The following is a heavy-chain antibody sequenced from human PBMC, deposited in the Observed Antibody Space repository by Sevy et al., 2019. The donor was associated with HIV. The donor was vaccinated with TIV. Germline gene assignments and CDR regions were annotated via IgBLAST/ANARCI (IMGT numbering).Heavy chain of an antibody. CDR2: IYYRGNT. D-gene: IGHD2-2*01. V-gene: IGHV4-59*01. J-gene: IGHJ3*02. Sequence: SETLSFTCTVSGGSLSGYYWSWIRQPPGKGLEWIGYIYYRGNTNYNPSLKSRVTISIDTAENQFSLKLSSVTAADTALYSCARYSIGPGVWAFDIWVQGTMVTVSS. CDR3: ARYSIGPGVWAFDI. CDR1: GGSLSGYY.